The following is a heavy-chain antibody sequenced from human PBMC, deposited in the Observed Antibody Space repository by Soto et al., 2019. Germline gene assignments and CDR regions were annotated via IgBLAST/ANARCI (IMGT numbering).Heavy chain of an antibody. CDR2: IYYSGST. D-gene: IGHD1-26*01. CDR3: AANGGGSYSPDAFDI. Sequence: SETLSLTCTVSCGSISSGDYYWSWIRQPPGKGLEWIGYIYYSGSTYYNPSLKSRVTISVDTSKNQFSLKLSSVTAADTAAYYCAANGGGSYSPDAFDIWGQGTMVTVSS. V-gene: IGHV4-30-4*01. J-gene: IGHJ3*02. CDR1: CGSISSGDYY.